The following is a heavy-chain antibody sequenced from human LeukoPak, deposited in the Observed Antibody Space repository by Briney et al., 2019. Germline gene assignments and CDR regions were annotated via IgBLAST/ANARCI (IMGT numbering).Heavy chain of an antibody. CDR3: ARAGRLYSSGWSEYFQH. CDR1: GGSISSYY. V-gene: IGHV4-59*01. Sequence: SETLSLTCTVSGGSISSYYWSWIRQPPGKALEWIAYISYSGSTIYNPSLKSRVTISVDTSKNQSSLRLSSVTAADTAVYYCARAGRLYSSGWSEYFQHWGQGTLVTVSS. J-gene: IGHJ1*01. CDR2: ISYSGST. D-gene: IGHD6-13*01.